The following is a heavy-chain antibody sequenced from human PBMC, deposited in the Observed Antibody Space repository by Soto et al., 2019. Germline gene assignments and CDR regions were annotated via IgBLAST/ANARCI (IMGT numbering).Heavy chain of an antibody. CDR3: ATMNGYFEY. J-gene: IGHJ4*02. CDR1: VFRFRIYS. CDR2: ITATGDRT. D-gene: IGHD3-22*01. V-gene: IGHV3-23*01. Sequence: PGGSLRLACADSVFRFRIYSMSWVRQTPGKGLELVAAITATGDRTYYADSVTGRFTISRDNSKKTHYLQMTSLRAEDTAMYYCATMNGYFEYWGQGTTGTVSS.